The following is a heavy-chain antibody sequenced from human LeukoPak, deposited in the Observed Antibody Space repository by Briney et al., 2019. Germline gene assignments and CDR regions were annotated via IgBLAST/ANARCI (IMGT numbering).Heavy chain of an antibody. J-gene: IGHJ4*02. CDR2: ISGSGGST. Sequence: GGSLRLSCAASGFTFSSYGMSWVRQAPGKGLEWVSAISGSGGSTYYADSVKGRFTISRDNSKNTLYLQMNSLRAEDTAVYYCAKEPPAYYYDSSGYDYWGQGTLVTVSS. CDR1: GFTFSSYG. D-gene: IGHD3-22*01. CDR3: AKEPPAYYYDSSGYDY. V-gene: IGHV3-23*01.